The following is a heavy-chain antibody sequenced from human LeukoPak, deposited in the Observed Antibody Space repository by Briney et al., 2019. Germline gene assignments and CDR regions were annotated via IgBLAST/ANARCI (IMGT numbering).Heavy chain of an antibody. CDR1: GFTFSNYG. CDR3: ASILPGYCSGGTCRGFDC. J-gene: IGHJ4*02. CDR2: ISGGGTST. D-gene: IGHD2-15*01. Sequence: GGSLRLSCAASGFTFSNYGMSWVRQAPGKGLEWVSAISGGGTSTYCADSVKGRFTISRDNSKNTLYLQLNSLRAEDTAVYYCASILPGYCSGGTCRGFDCWGQGTLVTVSS. V-gene: IGHV3-23*01.